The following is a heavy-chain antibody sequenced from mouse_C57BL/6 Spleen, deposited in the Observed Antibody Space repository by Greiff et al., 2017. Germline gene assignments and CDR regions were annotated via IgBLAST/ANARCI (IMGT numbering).Heavy chain of an antibody. CDR3: ASEVYYGSSF. J-gene: IGHJ3*01. CDR1: GYTFTSYW. D-gene: IGHD1-1*01. V-gene: IGHV1-69*01. Sequence: QVQLKQPGAELVMPGASVKLSCKASGYTFTSYWMHWVKQRPGQGLEWIGEIAPSDSYTNYNQKFKGKSTLTVDKSSSTAYMQLSSLTSEDSAGYYCASEVYYGSSFWGQGTLVTVSA. CDR2: IAPSDSYT.